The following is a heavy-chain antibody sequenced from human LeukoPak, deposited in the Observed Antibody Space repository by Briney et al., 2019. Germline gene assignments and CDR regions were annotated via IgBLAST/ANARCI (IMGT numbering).Heavy chain of an antibody. Sequence: GASVKVSCKAPGYTFTSYDINWVRQATGQGLEWMGWMNPNSGNTGYAQKFQGRVTMTRNTSISTAYMELSSLRSEDTAVYCCARGTDSSGYYYYYYGMDVWGQGTTVTVSS. D-gene: IGHD3-22*01. CDR3: ARGTDSSGYYYYYYGMDV. V-gene: IGHV1-8*01. CDR2: MNPNSGNT. CDR1: GYTFTSYD. J-gene: IGHJ6*02.